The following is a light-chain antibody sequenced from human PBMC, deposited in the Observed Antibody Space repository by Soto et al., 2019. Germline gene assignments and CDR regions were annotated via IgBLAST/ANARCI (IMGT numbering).Light chain of an antibody. Sequence: QSVLTQPASVSWSPGQSITISCTGTSSDVGSYKFVSWYQQHPGKAPKLIIYEVSKRPSGVSSRFSGSKSGSTASLTISGLQAEDEADYYCCSYVGSDIFYVFGTGTKVTVL. V-gene: IGLV2-23*02. J-gene: IGLJ1*01. CDR3: CSYVGSDIFYV. CDR1: SSDVGSYKF. CDR2: EVS.